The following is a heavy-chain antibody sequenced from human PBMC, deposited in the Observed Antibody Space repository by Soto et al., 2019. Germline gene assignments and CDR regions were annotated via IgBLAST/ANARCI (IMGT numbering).Heavy chain of an antibody. V-gene: IGHV1-18*04. CDR2: ISAFNGDT. CDR3: AREAGWQRMVPYD. Sequence: VQLVQSGTEVKKPGASVNVSCKAFGYTFTSYGFSWVRQVPGQGLEWLGWISAFNGDTQYSQPMKGRLTVTTDTATTTVHMELRSLTPADTAVYYCAREAGWQRMVPYDWGQGTLVTVS. D-gene: IGHD6-25*01. J-gene: IGHJ4*02. CDR1: GYTFTSYG.